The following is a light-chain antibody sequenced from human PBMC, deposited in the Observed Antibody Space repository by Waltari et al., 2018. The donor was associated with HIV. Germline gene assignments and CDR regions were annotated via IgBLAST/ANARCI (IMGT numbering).Light chain of an antibody. CDR1: QNIDTF. V-gene: IGKV1-39*01. J-gene: IGKJ3*01. CDR3: LQTYITPLT. Sequence: DIQMTQSPPSLSASVGGRVTITCRPSQNIDTFVSWYQQKPGEAPRLLISGASAVQSGVPSRFSGRGSGTDFTLTISSLQPEDFATYFCLQTYITPLTFGPGTKVDVK. CDR2: GAS.